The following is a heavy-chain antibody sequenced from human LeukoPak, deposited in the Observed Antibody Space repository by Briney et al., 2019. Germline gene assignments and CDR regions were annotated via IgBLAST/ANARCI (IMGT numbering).Heavy chain of an antibody. CDR2: VYDSGST. Sequence: SETLSLTCTVSGGSICSYFWSCIRQPPGKGLEWSGYVYDSGSTNYNPSLKSPVTISVDTSKKPFSLKLSSATAADTAVYYCARVLDLSKRGLDAFDIWGQGTMVTVSS. V-gene: IGHV4-59*01. D-gene: IGHD3-16*01. CDR1: GGSICSYF. CDR3: ARVLDLSKRGLDAFDI. J-gene: IGHJ3*02.